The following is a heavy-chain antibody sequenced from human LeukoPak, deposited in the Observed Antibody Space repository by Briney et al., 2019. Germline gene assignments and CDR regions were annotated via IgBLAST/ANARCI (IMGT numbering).Heavy chain of an antibody. Sequence: SETLSLTCTVSGGSISSDHWNWIRQPPGKGLEWIGCIFYSGRTYYNPSLKSRVTISVDMSKSQFSLRLTSVTAADTAVYYCARDRAQRERDIPVDSWGQGTLVTVS. CDR1: GGSISSDH. CDR2: IFYSGRT. D-gene: IGHD2-15*01. J-gene: IGHJ4*02. V-gene: IGHV4-59*01. CDR3: ARDRAQRERDIPVDS.